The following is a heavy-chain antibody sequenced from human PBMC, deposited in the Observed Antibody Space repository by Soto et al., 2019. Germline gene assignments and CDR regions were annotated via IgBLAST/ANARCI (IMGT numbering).Heavy chain of an antibody. D-gene: IGHD3-22*01. J-gene: IGHJ4*02. CDR1: GGTFSSYA. CDR3: ARGPFYDSSGYYYFDY. CDR2: IIPIFGTA. V-gene: IGHV1-69*13. Sequence: GASVKVSCKASGGTFSSYAISWVRQAPGQGLEWMGGIIPIFGTANYAQKFQGRVTITADESTSTAYMELSSLRSEDTAVYYCARGPFYDSSGYYYFDYWGQGTLVTVSS.